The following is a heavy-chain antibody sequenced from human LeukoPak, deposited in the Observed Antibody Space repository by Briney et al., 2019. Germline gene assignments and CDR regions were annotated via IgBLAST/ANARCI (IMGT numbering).Heavy chain of an antibody. D-gene: IGHD3-9*01. Sequence: GGSLRLSCAASGFTVSSNYMSWVRQAPGKGLEWVSVIYSGGSTYYADSVKGRFTISRDNSKNTLYLQMNSLRAEDTAVYYCARSTVSENYDILTGYSISVVYWGEGSLVTVCS. V-gene: IGHV3-53*01. CDR1: GFTVSSNY. J-gene: IGHJ4*02. CDR3: ARSTVSENYDILTGYSISVVY. CDR2: IYSGGST.